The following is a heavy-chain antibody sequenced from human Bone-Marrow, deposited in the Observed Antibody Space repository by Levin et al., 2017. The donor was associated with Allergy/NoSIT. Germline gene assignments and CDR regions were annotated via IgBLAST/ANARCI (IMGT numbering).Heavy chain of an antibody. CDR3: ARFESSGYSSAFDI. Sequence: SQTLSLTCTVSGGSIRSPDFYWSWIRQPPGKDLEFIGYISYSGSAYYNPSLKSRLTMSVDTSKNQFSLQLGSVTAADTAVYYCARFESSGYSSAFDIWGQGTMVTVSS. J-gene: IGHJ3*02. CDR2: ISYSGSA. V-gene: IGHV4-30-4*01. D-gene: IGHD3-22*01. CDR1: GGSIRSPDFY.